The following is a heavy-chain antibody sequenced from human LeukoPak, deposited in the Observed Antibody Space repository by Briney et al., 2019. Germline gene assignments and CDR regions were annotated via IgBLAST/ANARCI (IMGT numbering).Heavy chain of an antibody. Sequence: GGSLRLSCTASGFTFSYYWMSWVRQAPGKGLEWVANIKYDGSERYYVDSVKGRFTISRDNTKNSLYLQMNSLRAEDTAAYYCARLGLEVGGPNWFDPWGQGTLVTVSS. CDR2: IKYDGSER. D-gene: IGHD1-1*01. CDR3: ARLGLEVGGPNWFDP. J-gene: IGHJ5*02. V-gene: IGHV3-7*03. CDR1: GFTFSYYW.